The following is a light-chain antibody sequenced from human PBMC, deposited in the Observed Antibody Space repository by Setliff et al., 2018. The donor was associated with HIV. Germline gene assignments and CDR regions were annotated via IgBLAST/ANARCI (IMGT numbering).Light chain of an antibody. Sequence: QPVVTQEPSLSVSPGGTVTLTCGLSSGSVSTSYYPSWYQQTPGQAPRTLIYSTNTRSSGIPDRFSGSILGNKAALTITGAQADDESDYYCVLHISSGIWVFGGGTKVTVL. CDR2: STN. CDR1: SGSVSTSYY. V-gene: IGLV8-61*01. J-gene: IGLJ3*02. CDR3: VLHISSGIWV.